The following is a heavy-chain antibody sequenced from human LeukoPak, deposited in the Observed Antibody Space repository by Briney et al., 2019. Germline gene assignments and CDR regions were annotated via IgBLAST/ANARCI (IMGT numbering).Heavy chain of an antibody. CDR2: IYPGDSDT. D-gene: IGHD3-9*01. V-gene: IGHV5-51*01. Sequence: GESLKIPCKGSGYSFTSYWIGWVRQLPGKGREWMGIIYPGDSDTGYSPSFQGPVTISADTSISAAYLQWSGLKASDTAMYYCARQFRDDILTGYSSYFDYWGQGTLVTVSS. J-gene: IGHJ4*02. CDR3: ARQFRDDILTGYSSYFDY. CDR1: GYSFTSYW.